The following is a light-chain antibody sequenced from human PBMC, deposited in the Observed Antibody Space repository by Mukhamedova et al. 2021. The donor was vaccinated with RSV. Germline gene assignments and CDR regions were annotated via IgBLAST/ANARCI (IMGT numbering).Light chain of an antibody. CDR3: QQFNDYPRT. Sequence: WYQRRVHGRAPKLLIYDASSLENGVPSRFSGGGSGTDFTLTISSLQPEDFATYYCQQFNDYPRTFGQGTKVEIK. V-gene: IGKV1D-13*01. J-gene: IGKJ1*01. CDR2: DAS.